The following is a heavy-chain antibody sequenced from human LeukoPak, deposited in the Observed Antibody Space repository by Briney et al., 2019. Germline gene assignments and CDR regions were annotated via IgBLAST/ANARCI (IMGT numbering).Heavy chain of an antibody. CDR2: IYYSGST. CDR1: GGSISSYY. CDR3: ARRRGYSGYGNYYFDY. D-gene: IGHD5-12*01. V-gene: IGHV4-59*12. J-gene: IGHJ4*02. Sequence: SETLSLTCTVSGGSISSYYWSWIRQPPGKGLEWIGYIYYSGSTNYNPSLKSRVTISVDTSKNQFSLKLSSVTAADTAVYYCARRRGYSGYGNYYFDYWGQGTLVTVSS.